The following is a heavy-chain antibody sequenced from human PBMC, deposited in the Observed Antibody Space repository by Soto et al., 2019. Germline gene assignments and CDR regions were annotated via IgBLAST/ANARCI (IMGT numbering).Heavy chain of an antibody. CDR3: AKGRATVAPRGWFDP. Sequence: QVQLVESGGGLVRPGGSLRLSCAASGFTFSDYYMNWIRQAPGKGLEWVSYIASSDNTTYYADSVKGRFTISRDNAKNSLYLQMDNLRAEDTAMYYCAKGRATVAPRGWFDPWGQGTLVTVSS. CDR2: IASSDNTT. J-gene: IGHJ5*02. CDR1: GFTFSDYY. D-gene: IGHD4-17*01. V-gene: IGHV3-11*01.